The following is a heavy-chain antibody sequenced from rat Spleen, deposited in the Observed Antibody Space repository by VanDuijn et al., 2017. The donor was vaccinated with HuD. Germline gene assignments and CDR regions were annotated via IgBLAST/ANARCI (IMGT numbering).Heavy chain of an antibody. J-gene: IGHJ3*01. CDR2: ISSGGGNS. Sequence: EVQLVESGGGLVQPGRSMKLSCAASGFTFSNYYMAWVRQAPTKGLEWVASISSGGGNSYYRDSVKGRFTMSRDNAENTVYLQMNSLRSEDTATYYCAKFNGFPYWGQGTLVTISS. CDR1: GFTFSNYY. D-gene: IGHD1-3*01. CDR3: AKFNGFPY. V-gene: IGHV5-25*01.